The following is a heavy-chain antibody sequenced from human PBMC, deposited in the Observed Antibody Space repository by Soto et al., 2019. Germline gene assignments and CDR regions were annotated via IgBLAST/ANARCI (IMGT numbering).Heavy chain of an antibody. J-gene: IGHJ4*02. CDR2: SPPFNGDV. D-gene: IGHD1-26*01. V-gene: IGHV1-45*02. CDR3: ASGGAGSGPFTWELPDH. Sequence: QMQLVQSGAEVKKTGSTVTVSCKALGNTFTYRYLHWVRQAPGQALEWMGWSPPFNGDVHYAQKFQERATITRDRSINTAYMRMSSLRSEDTAMYYCASGGAGSGPFTWELPDHWGQGTLVTVSS. CDR1: GNTFTYRY.